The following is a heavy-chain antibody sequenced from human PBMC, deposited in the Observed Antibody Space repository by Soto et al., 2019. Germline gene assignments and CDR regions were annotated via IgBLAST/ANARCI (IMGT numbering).Heavy chain of an antibody. CDR1: GGSISSYY. J-gene: IGHJ4*02. D-gene: IGHD6-19*01. V-gene: IGHV4-59*01. Sequence: PSETLSLTCTVSGGSISSYYWSWIRQPPGKGLEWIGYIYYSGSTNYNPSLKSRVTISVDTSKNQFSLKLSSGTAADTAVYYCARSSIAVAGKAFDYWGQGTLVTVSS. CDR3: ARSSIAVAGKAFDY. CDR2: IYYSGST.